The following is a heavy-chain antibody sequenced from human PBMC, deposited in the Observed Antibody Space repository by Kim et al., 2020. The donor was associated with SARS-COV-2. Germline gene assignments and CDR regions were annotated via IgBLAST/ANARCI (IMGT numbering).Heavy chain of an antibody. Sequence: SGPTLVNPTQTLTLTCTFSGFSLSTSGVGVGWIRQPPGKALEWLALIYWDDDKRYSPSLKSRLTITKDTSKNQVVLTMTNMDPVDTATYYCARLLNYYDSSGYYLNFDYWGQGTLVTVSS. D-gene: IGHD3-22*01. CDR2: IYWDDDK. V-gene: IGHV2-5*02. J-gene: IGHJ4*02. CDR1: GFSLSTSGVG. CDR3: ARLLNYYDSSGYYLNFDY.